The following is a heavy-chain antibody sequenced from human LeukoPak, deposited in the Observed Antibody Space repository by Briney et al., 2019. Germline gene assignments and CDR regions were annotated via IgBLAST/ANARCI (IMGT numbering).Heavy chain of an antibody. J-gene: IGHJ6*03. CDR3: AGSVGSGYYGYYYYYYMDV. D-gene: IGHD3-3*01. CDR2: IYYSGST. CDR1: GYSISSGYY. Sequence: SETLSLTCAVSGYSISSGYYWSWIRQPPGKGLEWIGYIYYSGSTNYNPSLKSRVTISVDTSKNQFSLKLSSVTAADTAVYYCAGSVGSGYYGYYYYYYMDVWGKGTTVTVSS. V-gene: IGHV4-61*01.